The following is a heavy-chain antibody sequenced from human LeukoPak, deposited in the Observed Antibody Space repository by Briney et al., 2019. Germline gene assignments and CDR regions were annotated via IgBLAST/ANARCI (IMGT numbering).Heavy chain of an antibody. Sequence: GGSLRLSCAASGFTFSSYAVSWVRQAPGKGLEWVSAISGSGGSTYYADSVKGRFTISRDNSKNTLYLQMNSLRAEDTAVYYCAKFTVAYNWNYGLDYWGQGTLVTVSS. CDR2: ISGSGGST. CDR1: GFTFSSYA. CDR3: AKFTVAYNWNYGLDY. D-gene: IGHD1-7*01. J-gene: IGHJ4*02. V-gene: IGHV3-23*01.